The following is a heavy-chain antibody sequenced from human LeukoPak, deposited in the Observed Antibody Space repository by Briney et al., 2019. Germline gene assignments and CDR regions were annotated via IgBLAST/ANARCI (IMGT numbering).Heavy chain of an antibody. J-gene: IGHJ4*02. Sequence: SETLSLTCTVSGGSISSYYWSWIRQPPGKGLEWIGYIYYSGSTNYNPSLKSRVTISVDTSKNQFSLKLSSVTAADTAVYYCACYNSIVNYFDYWGQGTLVTVSS. CDR2: IYYSGST. CDR3: ACYNSIVNYFDY. CDR1: GGSISSYY. V-gene: IGHV4-59*08. D-gene: IGHD3-22*01.